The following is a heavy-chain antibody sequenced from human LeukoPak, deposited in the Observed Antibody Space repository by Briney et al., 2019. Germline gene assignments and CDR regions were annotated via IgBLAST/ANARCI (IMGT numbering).Heavy chain of an antibody. J-gene: IGHJ4*02. Sequence: SVKVSCKASGYTFTNFDINWVRQAPGQGLEWMGGIIPIFGTANYAQKFQGRVTITADKSTSTAYMELSSLRSEDTAVYYCARDNDSRDPPHFDYWGQGTLVTVSA. CDR2: IIPIFGTA. D-gene: IGHD3-16*01. CDR1: GYTFTNFD. V-gene: IGHV1-69*06. CDR3: ARDNDSRDPPHFDY.